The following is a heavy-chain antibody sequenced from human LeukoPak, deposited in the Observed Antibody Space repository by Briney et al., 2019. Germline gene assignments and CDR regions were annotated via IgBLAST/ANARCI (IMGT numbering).Heavy chain of an antibody. Sequence: PSETLSLTCTVSGGSVSTHYWSWIRQPAGKGLEWLGRLYPNGDTNYKPSLNSRVTMSLDTSRNQLSLRLTSVTAADTAVYYCASAVAGPHWCSDVWGRGTLVTVSS. D-gene: IGHD6-19*01. CDR2: LYPNGDT. V-gene: IGHV4-4*07. CDR1: GGSVSTHY. CDR3: ASAVAGPHWCSDV. J-gene: IGHJ2*01.